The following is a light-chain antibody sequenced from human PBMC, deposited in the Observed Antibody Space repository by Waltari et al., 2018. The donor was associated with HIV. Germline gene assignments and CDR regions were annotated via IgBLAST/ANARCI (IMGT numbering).Light chain of an antibody. CDR3: QQYDTSPQWT. V-gene: IGKV3-20*01. CDR2: GAS. Sequence: ELVLTQSPGTLSLYPGERATLYCRASQSVTGTYLAWYQHKPGQAPRLLMYGASNRATGTPDRFSGSGSGTDFTLTISRLEPEDFAVYYCQQYDTSPQWTFGQGTKVEI. CDR1: QSVTGTY. J-gene: IGKJ1*01.